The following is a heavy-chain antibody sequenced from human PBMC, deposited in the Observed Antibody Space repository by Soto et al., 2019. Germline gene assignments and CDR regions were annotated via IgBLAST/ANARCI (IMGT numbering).Heavy chain of an antibody. J-gene: IGHJ6*02. D-gene: IGHD1-26*01. V-gene: IGHV3-53*02. CDR1: GFTVSSNY. CDR2: IYSGGST. CDR3: AREGATTPSYYYYYGMDV. Sequence: EVQLVETGGGLIQPGGSLRLSCAASGFTVSSNYMSWVRQAPGKGLEWVSVIYSGGSTYYADSVKGRFTISRDNSKNTLYLQMNSLRAEDTAVYYCAREGATTPSYYYYYGMDVWGQGTTVNVSS.